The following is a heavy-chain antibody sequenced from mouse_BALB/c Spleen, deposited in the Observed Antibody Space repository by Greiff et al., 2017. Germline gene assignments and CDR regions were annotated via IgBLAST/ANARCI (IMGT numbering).Heavy chain of an antibody. CDR2: ISYDGSN. CDR1: GYSITSGYY. V-gene: IGHV3-6*02. J-gene: IGHJ4*01. D-gene: IGHD1-1*02. Sequence: EVKLQESGPGLVKPSQSLSLTCSVTGYSITSGYYWNWLRQFPGNKLEWMGYISYDGSNNYNPSLKNRISITRDTSKNQFFLKLNSVTTEDTATYYCAREGGRRYYAMDYWGQGTSVTVSS. CDR3: AREGGRRYYAMDY.